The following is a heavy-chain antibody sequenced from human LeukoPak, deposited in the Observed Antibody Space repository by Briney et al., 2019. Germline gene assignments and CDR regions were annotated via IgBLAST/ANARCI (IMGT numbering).Heavy chain of an antibody. V-gene: IGHV3-7*01. Sequence: GGSLRLSCAASGFTFSNYWMSWVRQAPGKGLEWVANIKEDGSEKYYVDSVKGRFTISRDNAKNSLYLQMSSLRAEDTAVYFCANEGGGAFDFWGQGTMVTVSS. CDR2: IKEDGSEK. CDR3: ANEGGGAFDF. CDR1: GFTFSNYW. D-gene: IGHD3-16*01. J-gene: IGHJ3*01.